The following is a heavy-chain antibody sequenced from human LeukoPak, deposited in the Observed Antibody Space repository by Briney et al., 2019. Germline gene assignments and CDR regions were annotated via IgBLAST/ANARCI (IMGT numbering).Heavy chain of an antibody. D-gene: IGHD3-3*01. V-gene: IGHV1-69*13. J-gene: IGHJ6*03. CDR1: GGTFSSYA. CDR3: ARDLRPFWSGYYYYYYMDV. Sequence: ASVKVSCKASGGTFSSYAISWVRQAPGQGLEWMGGIIPIFGTATYAQKFQGRVTITADESTSTAYMELSSLRSEDTAVYYCARDLRPFWSGYYYYYYMDVWGKGTTVTVSS. CDR2: IIPIFGTA.